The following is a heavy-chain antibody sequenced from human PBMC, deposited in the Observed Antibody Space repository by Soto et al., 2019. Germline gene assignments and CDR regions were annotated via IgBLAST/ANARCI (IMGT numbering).Heavy chain of an antibody. CDR2: IYYSGST. V-gene: IGHV4-59*08. CDR3: ARHRTYYDILTGYYTTWGYYYYMDV. Sequence: ETLSLTCTVSGGSISSYYWSWIRQPPGKGLEWIGYIYYSGSTNYNPSLKSRVTISVDTSKNQFSLKLSSVTAADTAVYYCARHRTYYDILTGYYTTWGYYYYMDVWGKGTTVTVSS. D-gene: IGHD3-9*01. CDR1: GGSISSYY. J-gene: IGHJ6*03.